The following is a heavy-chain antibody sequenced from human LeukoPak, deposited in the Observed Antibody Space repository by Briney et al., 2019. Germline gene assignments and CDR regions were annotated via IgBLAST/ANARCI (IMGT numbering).Heavy chain of an antibody. J-gene: IGHJ3*02. CDR3: ARGGPNSSGYVGDGFDI. Sequence: SETLSLTCTVSGDSMSSYYWSWIRQPPGKGLEWIGYIYYSGGTNYNPSLKSRVTMSVDTSKNQFSLKLSSVIAADTAVYFCARGGPNSSGYVGDGFDIWGQGTMVTVS. CDR1: GDSMSSYY. D-gene: IGHD3-22*01. CDR2: IYYSGGT. V-gene: IGHV4-59*01.